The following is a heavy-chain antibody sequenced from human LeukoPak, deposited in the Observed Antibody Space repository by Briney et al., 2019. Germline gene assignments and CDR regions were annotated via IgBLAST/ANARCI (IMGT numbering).Heavy chain of an antibody. V-gene: IGHV3-21*01. CDR3: ARSMGLSGYDLGY. Sequence: PGGSLRLSCAASGFTFSSYSMNWVHQAPGKGLEWVSSISSSSSYIYYADSVKGRFTISRDNAKNSLYLQMNSLRAEDTAVYYCARSMGLSGYDLGYWGQGTLVTVSS. D-gene: IGHD5-12*01. CDR2: ISSSSSYI. J-gene: IGHJ4*02. CDR1: GFTFSSYS.